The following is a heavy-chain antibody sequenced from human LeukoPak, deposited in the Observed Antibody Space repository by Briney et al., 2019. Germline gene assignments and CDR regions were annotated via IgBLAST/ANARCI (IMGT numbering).Heavy chain of an antibody. D-gene: IGHD6-19*01. V-gene: IGHV3-30-3*01. CDR2: ISYDGSNK. CDR1: GFTFSSYA. J-gene: IGHJ4*02. Sequence: GGSLRLSCAASGFTFSSYAMHWVRQAPGKGLEWVAVISYDGSNKYYADSVKGRFTISRDNSKNTLYLQMNSLRAEDTAVYYCASGGSGYYFDYWGQGTLVTVSS. CDR3: ASGGSGYYFDY.